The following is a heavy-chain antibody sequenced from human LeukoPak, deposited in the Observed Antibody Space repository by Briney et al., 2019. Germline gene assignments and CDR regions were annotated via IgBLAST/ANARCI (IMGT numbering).Heavy chain of an antibody. CDR2: INAGNGNT. V-gene: IGHV1-3*03. Sequence: ASVTVSCKASGYTFTSYAMHWVRQAPGQRLEWMGWINAGNGNTKYSQEFQGRVTITRDTSASTAYMEPSSLRSEDMAVYYCARYRSSGWTGYYYMDVWGKGTTVTVSS. J-gene: IGHJ6*03. CDR1: GYTFTSYA. CDR3: ARYRSSGWTGYYYMDV. D-gene: IGHD6-19*01.